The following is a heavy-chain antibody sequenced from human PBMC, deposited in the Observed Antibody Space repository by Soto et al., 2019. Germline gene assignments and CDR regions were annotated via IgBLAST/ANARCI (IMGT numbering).Heavy chain of an antibody. V-gene: IGHV3-23*01. CDR1: GFTFSSYA. CDR2: ISGSGGST. CDR3: AKDLAPYCSGGSLYIFVPED. J-gene: IGHJ4*02. D-gene: IGHD2-15*01. Sequence: EVQLLESGGGLVQPGGSLRLSCAASGFTFSSYAMSWVRQAPGKGLEWVSAISGSGGSTYYADSVKGRFTISRDNSKNPRYLQMNSLRAEDTAVYYCAKDLAPYCSGGSLYIFVPEDWGQGTLVTVSS.